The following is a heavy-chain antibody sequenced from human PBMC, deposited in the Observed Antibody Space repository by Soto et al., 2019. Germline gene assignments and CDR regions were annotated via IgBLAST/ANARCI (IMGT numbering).Heavy chain of an antibody. CDR3: AREPDTAMAQGAFDI. Sequence: QVQLVQSGAEVKKPGSSVKVSCKASGGTFSSYAISWVRQAPGQGLEWMGGIIPIFGTANYAQKFQGRVTSPADESTSTAYMELSSLRSEDTAVYYCAREPDTAMAQGAFDIWGQGTMVTVSS. J-gene: IGHJ3*02. V-gene: IGHV1-69*12. CDR1: GGTFSSYA. D-gene: IGHD5-18*01. CDR2: IIPIFGTA.